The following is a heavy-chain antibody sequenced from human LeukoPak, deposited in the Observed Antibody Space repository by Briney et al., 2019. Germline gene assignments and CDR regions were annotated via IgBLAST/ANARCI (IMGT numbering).Heavy chain of an antibody. J-gene: IGHJ4*02. CDR1: GNIFIGQG. CDR3: ATVGRLYYVLDY. CDR2: ISDHREST. Sequence: ASVTVSFTASGNIFIGQGITSVRQAPGQGLEWVGWISDHRESTMYAQKFQGRVTVTIDTSTNTAYMELTSLTSDDTAVYYCATVGRLYYVLDYLRQGTVVTVSS. V-gene: IGHV1-18*01. D-gene: IGHD3-10*02.